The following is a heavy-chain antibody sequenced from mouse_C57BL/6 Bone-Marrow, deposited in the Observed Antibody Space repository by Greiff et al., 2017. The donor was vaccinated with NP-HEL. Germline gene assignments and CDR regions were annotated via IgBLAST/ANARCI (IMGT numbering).Heavy chain of an antibody. CDR2: IHPNSGST. CDR1: GYTFTSYW. V-gene: IGHV1-64*01. J-gene: IGHJ1*03. D-gene: IGHD1-1*01. CDR3: ARPPYYSGRPWYFDV. Sequence: VQLPQPGAELVKPGASVKLSCKASGYTFTSYWMHWVKQRPGQGLEWIGMIHPNSGSTNYNEKFKSKATLTVDKSSSTAYMQLSSLTSEDSAVYYGARPPYYSGRPWYFDVWGTGTTVTVSS.